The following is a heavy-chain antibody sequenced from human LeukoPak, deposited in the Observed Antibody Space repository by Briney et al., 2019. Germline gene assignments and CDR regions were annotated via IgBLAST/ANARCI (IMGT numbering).Heavy chain of an antibody. CDR3: ARDRTGGEDYYFDY. J-gene: IGHJ4*02. CDR2: ISSSGVNI. CDR1: GFTFSSYT. Sequence: PGGSLRLSCSASGFTFSSYTMTWVRQAPGKGLEWVSSISSSGVNIFYADSMKGRFTISRDNAKNSLFLQMNSLRAEDTAVYYCARDRTGGEDYYFDYWGQGTLVTVSS. V-gene: IGHV3-21*01. D-gene: IGHD2-8*02.